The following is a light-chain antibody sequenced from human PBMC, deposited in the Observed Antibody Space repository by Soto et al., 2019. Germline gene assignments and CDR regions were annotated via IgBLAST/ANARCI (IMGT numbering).Light chain of an antibody. J-gene: IGKJ3*01. CDR1: QGISNY. Sequence: DIQMTQSPSSLSASVGDRVTITCRASQGISNYLAWYQQKPGKVPKLLIYAASTLESGVPSRFSGSRSGTDFTLTINSLQHEDVATYYYKKYNSDAFTFGTKTKVDIK. V-gene: IGKV1-27*01. CDR3: KKYNSDAFT. CDR2: AAS.